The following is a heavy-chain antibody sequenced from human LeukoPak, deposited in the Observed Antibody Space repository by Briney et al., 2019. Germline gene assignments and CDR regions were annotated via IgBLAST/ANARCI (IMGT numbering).Heavy chain of an antibody. V-gene: IGHV3-33*01. J-gene: IGHJ4*02. D-gene: IGHD3-22*01. CDR1: GFTFSSYG. CDR3: ARRGGHYDSSGYEYRPRRTYYFDY. CDR2: IWYDGSNK. Sequence: GGSLRLSCAASGFTFSSYGMHWVRQAPGKGLEWVAVIWYDGSNKYYADSVKGRFTISRDNSKNTLYLQMNSLRAEDTAVYYCARRGGHYDSSGYEYRPRRTYYFDYWGQGTLVTVSS.